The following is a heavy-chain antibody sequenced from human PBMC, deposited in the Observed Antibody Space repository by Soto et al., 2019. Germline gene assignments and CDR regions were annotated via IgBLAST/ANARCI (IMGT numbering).Heavy chain of an antibody. Sequence: QVHLVQSGAEVKKPGASVKVSCKGSGYAFTTYGTTWERQAPGQGLERMGWISAHNGNTNYTQKLQGRVTVTRDTTTRKAYMKLRSLRAEDTAVYYCARGRYGDYWGQGSLGTVTS. D-gene: IGHD1-1*01. CDR3: ARGRYGDY. J-gene: IGHJ4*02. V-gene: IGHV1-18*01. CDR1: GYAFTTYG. CDR2: ISAHNGNT.